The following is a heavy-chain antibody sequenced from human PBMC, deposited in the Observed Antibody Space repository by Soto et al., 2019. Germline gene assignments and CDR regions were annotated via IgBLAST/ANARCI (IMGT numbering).Heavy chain of an antibody. Sequence: SETLSLTWTVSGGSISSDSWSWIRQPPGKGLEWIGYIYYSGSTNYNPSLKSRVTISVDTSKNQFSLKLSSVTAADTAVYYCARRGGYSYGYYYYYYMDVWGKGTTVTVS. CDR2: IYYSGST. D-gene: IGHD5-18*01. CDR1: GGSISSDS. CDR3: ARRGGYSYGYYYYYYMDV. V-gene: IGHV4-59*08. J-gene: IGHJ6*03.